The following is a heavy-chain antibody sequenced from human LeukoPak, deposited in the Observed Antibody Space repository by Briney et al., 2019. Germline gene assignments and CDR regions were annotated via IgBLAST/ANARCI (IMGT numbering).Heavy chain of an antibody. CDR1: GFTFINYS. CDR3: ARDLRSSGYYAFDY. Sequence: GGSLRLSCTASGFTFINYSMNWVRQAPGKGLEWVSCISSSSSYIYYADSVKGRFTTSRDNAKNSLYLQMNSLRAEDTAVYYCARDLRSSGYYAFDYWGQGTLVTVSS. D-gene: IGHD3-22*01. CDR2: ISSSSSYI. V-gene: IGHV3-21*01. J-gene: IGHJ4*02.